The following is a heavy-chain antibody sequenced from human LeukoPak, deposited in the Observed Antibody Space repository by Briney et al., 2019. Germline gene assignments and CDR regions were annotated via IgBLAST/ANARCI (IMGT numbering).Heavy chain of an antibody. CDR1: GGSISSYY. CDR2: IYTSGST. CDR3: ARVGCSSTSCYGLTGAFDI. V-gene: IGHV4-4*07. D-gene: IGHD2-2*01. Sequence: SGTLSLTCTVSGGSISSYYWSWIRQPAGKGLEWIGRIYTSGSTNYNPSLKSRVTMSVDTSKNQFSLKLSSVTAADTAVYYCARVGCSSTSCYGLTGAFDIWGQGTMVTVSS. J-gene: IGHJ3*02.